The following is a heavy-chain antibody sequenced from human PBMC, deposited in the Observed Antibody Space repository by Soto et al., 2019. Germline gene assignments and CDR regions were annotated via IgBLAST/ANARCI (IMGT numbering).Heavy chain of an antibody. J-gene: IGHJ4*02. CDR3: ARDPCGGDCAFDY. D-gene: IGHD2-21*02. V-gene: IGHV1-2*02. CDR1: GYTFTGDH. CDR2: INPNNGGT. Sequence: QVQLVQSGAEVKKPGASVTVSCKASGYTFTGDHMHWVRQAPGQGLEWMGWINPNNGGTKYAQKFQGRVTMTRDTYISTAYMEVSGLTSDDTAVYYCARDPCGGDCAFDYWGQGTLVTVSS.